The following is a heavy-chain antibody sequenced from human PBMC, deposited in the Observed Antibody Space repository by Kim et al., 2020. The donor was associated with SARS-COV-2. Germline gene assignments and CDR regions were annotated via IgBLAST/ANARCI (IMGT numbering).Heavy chain of an antibody. CDR2: IWYDGSNK. V-gene: IGHV3-33*01. J-gene: IGHJ4*02. D-gene: IGHD6-19*01. CDR3: VRDGDDQWLIIDY. Sequence: GGSLRLSCAASGFTFSSYGMHWVRQAPGKGLEWVAVIWYDGSNKYYADSVKGRFTISRDNSKNTLYLQMNNLRVEDTAVYYCVRDGDDQWLIIDYWGQGTLVTVSS. CDR1: GFTFSSYG.